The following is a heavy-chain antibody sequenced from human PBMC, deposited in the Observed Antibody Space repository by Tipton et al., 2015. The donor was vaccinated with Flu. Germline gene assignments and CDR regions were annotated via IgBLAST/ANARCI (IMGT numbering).Heavy chain of an antibody. CDR1: GGSISSGSYY. CDR3: ATEYRGGGNRYYFDY. CDR2: IYTSGST. D-gene: IGHD4-23*01. J-gene: IGHJ4*02. V-gene: IGHV4-61*02. Sequence: TLSLTCTVSGGSISSGSYYWSWIWQPAGKGLEWIGRIYTSGSTNYNPSLKSRVTISVDTSKNQFSLKLSSVTAADTAVYYCATEYRGGGNRYYFDYWGQGTLVTVSS.